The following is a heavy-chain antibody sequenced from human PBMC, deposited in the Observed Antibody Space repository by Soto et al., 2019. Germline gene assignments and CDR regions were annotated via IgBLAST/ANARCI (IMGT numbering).Heavy chain of an antibody. J-gene: IGHJ4*02. V-gene: IGHV3-21*06. CDR1: GFTFSSFG. CDR3: ARDPEDEDSGHYRPSHFDY. D-gene: IGHD3-22*01. Sequence: PGGSLRLSCKASGFTFSSFGMNWVRQAPGKGLEWVSSISNTGNYKYYGDSVKGRFTISRDNVENSLFLQMSSLRADDTAVYYCARDPEDEDSGHYRPSHFDYWGQGTQVTVSS. CDR2: ISNTGNYK.